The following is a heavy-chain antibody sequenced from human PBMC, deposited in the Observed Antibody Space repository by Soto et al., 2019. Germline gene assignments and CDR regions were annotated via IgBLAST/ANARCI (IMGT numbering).Heavy chain of an antibody. CDR2: IIPIFGTA. D-gene: IGHD1-1*01. J-gene: IGHJ5*02. Sequence: QVQLVQSGAEVKKPGSSVKVFCKASGGTFSSYAISWVRQAPGQGLEWMGGIIPIFGTANYAQKFQGRVTITADESTSTAYMELSSLRSEDTAVYYCISAASLNGWFDPWGQGTLVTVSS. V-gene: IGHV1-69*01. CDR3: ISAASLNGWFDP. CDR1: GGTFSSYA.